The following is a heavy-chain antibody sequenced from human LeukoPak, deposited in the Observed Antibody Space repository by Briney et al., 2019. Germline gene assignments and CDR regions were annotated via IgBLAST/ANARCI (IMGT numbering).Heavy chain of an antibody. CDR3: AREETHSSSWTYYYYGMDV. V-gene: IGHV1-8*01. Sequence: GASVRVSCKASGYTFTSYDINWVRQATGQGLEWMGWMNPNSGNTGYAQKFQGRVTMTRNTSISTAYMELSSLRSEDTAVYYCAREETHSSSWTYYYYGMDVWGQGTTVTVSS. D-gene: IGHD6-13*01. CDR1: GYTFTSYD. J-gene: IGHJ6*02. CDR2: MNPNSGNT.